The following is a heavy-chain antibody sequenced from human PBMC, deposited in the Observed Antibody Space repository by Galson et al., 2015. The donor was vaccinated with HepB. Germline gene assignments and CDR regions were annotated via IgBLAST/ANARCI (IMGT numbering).Heavy chain of an antibody. D-gene: IGHD3-3*01. CDR3: TATYYCAHTTSSEIYGVVTSRLEFDP. V-gene: IGHV5-51*01. CDR1: GYSFTSYW. J-gene: IGHJ5*02. CDR2: IYPGDSDT. Sequence: QSGAEVKKPGESLKISCKGSGYSFTSYWIGWVRQMPGKGLEWMGMIYPGDSDTRYSPSFQGQVTISVDKSITKDASKNQVVLTMTNMDPVDTATYYCAHTTSSEIYGVVTSRLEFDPWGQGTLVTVSS.